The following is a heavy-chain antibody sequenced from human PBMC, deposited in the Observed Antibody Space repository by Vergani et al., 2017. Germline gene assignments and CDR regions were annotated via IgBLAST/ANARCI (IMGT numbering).Heavy chain of an antibody. Sequence: QVQLVESGGGLVKPGGSLRLSCAASGFTFSDYYMSWIRQAPGQGLEWVSYISSSGSTIYYADSVKGRFTISRDHAKNSLYLQMNSLRAEDTAVYYCARSYDSSGYYYVKGRWDAFDIWGQGTMVTVSS. V-gene: IGHV3-11*01. D-gene: IGHD3-22*01. CDR3: ARSYDSSGYYYVKGRWDAFDI. CDR2: ISSSGSTI. CDR1: GFTFSDYY. J-gene: IGHJ3*02.